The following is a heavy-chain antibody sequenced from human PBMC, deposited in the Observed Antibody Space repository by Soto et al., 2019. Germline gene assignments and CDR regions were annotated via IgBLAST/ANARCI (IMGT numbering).Heavy chain of an antibody. J-gene: IGHJ6*02. V-gene: IGHV5-10-1*01. Sequence: GESLKISCKGSGYSFTSYWISWVRQMPGKGLEWMGRIDPSDSYTNYSPSFQGHVTISADKSISTAYLQWSSLKASDTAMYYCARHREYQLLELMYYYGMDVWGQGTTVTVSS. CDR3: ARHREYQLLELMYYYGMDV. CDR2: IDPSDSYT. D-gene: IGHD2-2*01. CDR1: GYSFTSYW.